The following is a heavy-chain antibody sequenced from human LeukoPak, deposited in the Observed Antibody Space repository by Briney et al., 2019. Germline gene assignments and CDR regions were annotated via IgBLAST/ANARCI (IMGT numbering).Heavy chain of an antibody. D-gene: IGHD2-15*01. CDR2: ISGSGGST. J-gene: IGHJ4*02. Sequence: LSGGSLRLSCAASGFTFSSYAMSWVRQAPGKGLEWVSAISGSGGSTYYADSVKGRFTISRDNSKNTLYLQMNSLRAEDTAVYYCAKYGDCSGGSCYYQFDYWGQGTLVTVSS. CDR3: AKYGDCSGGSCYYQFDY. CDR1: GFTFSSYA. V-gene: IGHV3-23*01.